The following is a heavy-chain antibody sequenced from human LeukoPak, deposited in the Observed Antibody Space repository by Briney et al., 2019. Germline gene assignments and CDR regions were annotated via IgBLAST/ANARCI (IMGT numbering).Heavy chain of an antibody. D-gene: IGHD5-24*01. Sequence: SETLSLTCAVSGGSISSSDWWSWVRQPPGKGLEWIGEIYHSGSTNYNPSLKSRVTISVDTSKNQFSLKLSSVTAADTAVYYCASLRRDDDLYFDYWGQGTLVTVSS. CDR1: GGSISSSDW. J-gene: IGHJ4*02. CDR2: IYHSGST. CDR3: ASLRRDDDLYFDY. V-gene: IGHV4-4*02.